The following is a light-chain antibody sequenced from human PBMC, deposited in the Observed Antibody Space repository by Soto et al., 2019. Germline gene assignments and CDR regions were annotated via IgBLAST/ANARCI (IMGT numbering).Light chain of an antibody. CDR3: QQRRNWQVT. J-gene: IGKJ5*01. Sequence: IVLTQSPVTLSLSPWEGATLSCRASQSVSSYLAWYQQKPGQAPRLLIYDASNRATGIPARFSGSGSGTDFTLTISSLEPEDFAVYYCQQRRNWQVTFGQGTRLEIK. CDR2: DAS. V-gene: IGKV3-11*01. CDR1: QSVSSY.